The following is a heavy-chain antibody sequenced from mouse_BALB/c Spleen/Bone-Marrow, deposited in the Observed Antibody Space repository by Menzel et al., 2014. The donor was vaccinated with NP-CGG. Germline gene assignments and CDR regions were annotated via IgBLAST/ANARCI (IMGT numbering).Heavy chain of an antibody. CDR2: INPDSTTI. V-gene: IGHV4-1*02. CDR1: GFDFSRYW. CDR3: ARRGYYAMDY. Sequence: EVQLQQSGGGLVQPGGSLKLSCAAPGFDFSRYWMSWVRQAPGKGLEWIGEINPDSTTIYYTPSLKDKFIISRDNAKNTLYLQMSRVRSEDTALYYCARRGYYAMDYWGQGTSVTVSS. J-gene: IGHJ4*01.